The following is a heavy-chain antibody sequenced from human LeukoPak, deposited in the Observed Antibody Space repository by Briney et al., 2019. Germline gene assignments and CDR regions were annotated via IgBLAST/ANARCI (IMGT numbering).Heavy chain of an antibody. CDR2: IYYSGST. Sequence: SETLSLTCTVSGGSISSSSYYWGWIRQPPGKGLEWIGSIYYSGSTYYNPSLKSRVTISVDTSKNQFSLKLSSVTAADTAVYYCARAGGERLRLDRIAVAGIFDYWGQGTLVTVSS. J-gene: IGHJ4*02. D-gene: IGHD6-19*01. V-gene: IGHV4-39*07. CDR1: GGSISSSSYY. CDR3: ARAGGERLRLDRIAVAGIFDY.